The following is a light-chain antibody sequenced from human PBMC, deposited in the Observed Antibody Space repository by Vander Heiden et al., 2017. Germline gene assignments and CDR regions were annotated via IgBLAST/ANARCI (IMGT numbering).Light chain of an antibody. Sequence: DIVMTRTPLSLSVPPGQPASIPCESSQALLHSYASTYWNWYLHKPGQPPQLLIYEVSNRVPGVPDRLSGCGSCTDFTLKTSRGEADNVGVYYGLQSTHPIAFGPGTQMEIK. CDR3: LQSTHPIA. V-gene: IGKV2D-29*01. J-gene: IGKJ5*01. CDR1: QALLHSYASTY. CDR2: EVS.